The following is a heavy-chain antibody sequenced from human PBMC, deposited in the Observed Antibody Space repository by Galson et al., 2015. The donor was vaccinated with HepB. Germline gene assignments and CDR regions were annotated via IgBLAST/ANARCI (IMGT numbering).Heavy chain of an antibody. CDR2: ISWNGDCR. Sequence: SLRLSCAASGFSFDEYGMSWVRQVPGKGLEWVSGISWNGDCRTYAGSVRGRFTISRDNAKNSLYLQMSSLSADDTAFYHCARDRGCTQTRCLNDRGWFDTWGQGTLVTVSS. J-gene: IGHJ5*02. CDR1: GFSFDEYG. V-gene: IGHV3-20*01. CDR3: ARDRGCTQTRCLNDRGWFDT. D-gene: IGHD2-2*01.